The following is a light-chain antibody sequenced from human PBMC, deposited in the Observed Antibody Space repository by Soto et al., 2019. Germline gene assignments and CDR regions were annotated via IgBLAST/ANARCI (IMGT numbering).Light chain of an antibody. CDR3: QQRSTWPPIT. Sequence: NEFRPRRATQYLYPGERATLSCRASQSVSSYLAWYQQKPGQAPRLLIYDASNRATGIPARFSGSGSGTDFTLTISSLEPEDFAVYYCQQRSTWPPITFGPGTKVDI. CDR1: QSVSSY. V-gene: IGKV3-11*01. CDR2: DAS. J-gene: IGKJ3*01.